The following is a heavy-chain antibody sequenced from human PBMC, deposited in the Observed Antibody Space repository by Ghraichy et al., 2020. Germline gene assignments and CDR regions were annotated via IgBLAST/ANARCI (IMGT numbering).Heavy chain of an antibody. V-gene: IGHV4-39*01. CDR2: IYYSGST. CDR1: GGSIISSHYY. Sequence: SETLSLTCTVSGGSIISSHYYWGWIRQPPGKGLEWIGSIYYSGSTNYNPSLKSRVTISVDTSKNQFSLKLSSVTASDTAVYYCARHYYDSSGPLDYWGQGTLVTVSS. CDR3: ARHYYDSSGPLDY. J-gene: IGHJ4*02. D-gene: IGHD3-22*01.